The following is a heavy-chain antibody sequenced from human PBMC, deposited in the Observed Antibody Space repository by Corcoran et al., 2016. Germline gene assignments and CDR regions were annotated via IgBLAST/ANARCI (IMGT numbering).Heavy chain of an antibody. Sequence: QITLRESGPTLVKPTQTLTLTCTFSGFSLSSSGVGVGWIRQPPGKALEWLALIYWNDDKRYSPSLKSRLTITKDTSKNQVVLTMTNMDPVDTATYYWALGSGSHYNIDYWGQGTLVTVSS. CDR1: GFSLSSSGVG. CDR3: ALGSGSHYNIDY. D-gene: IGHD3-10*01. V-gene: IGHV2-5*01. CDR2: IYWNDDK. J-gene: IGHJ4*02.